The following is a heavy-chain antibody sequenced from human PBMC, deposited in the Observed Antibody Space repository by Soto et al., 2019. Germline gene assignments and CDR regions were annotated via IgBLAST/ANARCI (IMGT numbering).Heavy chain of an antibody. J-gene: IGHJ4*02. CDR1: GFTFSSYG. CDR3: ARDLGYDFWSGFDY. V-gene: IGHV3-33*01. CDR2: IWYDGSNK. Sequence: QVQLVESGGGVVQPGRSLRLSCAASGFTFSSYGMHWVRQAPGKGLEWVAVIWYDGSNKYYADSVKGRFTISRDNSKNTLYLQMNSLRAEDTAVYYCARDLGYDFWSGFDYWGQGTLVTVSS. D-gene: IGHD3-3*01.